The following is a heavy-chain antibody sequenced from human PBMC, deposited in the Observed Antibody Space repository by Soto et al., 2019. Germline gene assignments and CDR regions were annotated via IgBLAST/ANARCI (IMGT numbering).Heavy chain of an antibody. CDR3: ARAGVPAAMYYYYYGMDV. J-gene: IGHJ6*02. V-gene: IGHV1-69*13. CDR1: GGTFSSYA. CDR2: IIPIFGTA. D-gene: IGHD2-2*01. Sequence: SVKVSCKASGGTFSSYAISWVRQAPGQGLEWMGGIIPIFGTANYAQKFQGRVTITADESTSTAYMELSSLRSEDTAVYYCARAGVPAAMYYYYYGMDVWGQGTKVTVSS.